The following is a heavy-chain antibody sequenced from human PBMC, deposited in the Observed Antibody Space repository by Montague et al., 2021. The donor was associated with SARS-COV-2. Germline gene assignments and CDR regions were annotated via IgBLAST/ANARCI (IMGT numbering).Heavy chain of an antibody. Sequence: SETLSLTCTVSGGSISTYYWSWIRRPPGKGLEWIAYINYSGITNHNPSLKSRVSVSLDTSKNHLSLNLKSVTAADTAVYYCARSGWLTRGFDSWGQGTLVFVSS. CDR3: ARSGWLTRGFDS. CDR2: INYSGIT. D-gene: IGHD5-12*01. V-gene: IGHV4-59*01. CDR1: GGSISTYY. J-gene: IGHJ4*02.